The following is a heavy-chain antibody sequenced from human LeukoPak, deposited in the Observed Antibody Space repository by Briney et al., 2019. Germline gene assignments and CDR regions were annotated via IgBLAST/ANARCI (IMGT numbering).Heavy chain of an antibody. Sequence: GGSLRLSCVASGFSFSGFSMSWVRQAPGKGLEWVAVISYDGSNKYYADSVKGRFTISRDNSKNTLYLQMNSLRAEDTAVYYCARAPYSSSWLDYWGQGTLVTVSS. V-gene: IGHV3-30*04. CDR1: GFSFSGFS. J-gene: IGHJ4*02. CDR3: ARAPYSSSWLDY. CDR2: ISYDGSNK. D-gene: IGHD6-13*01.